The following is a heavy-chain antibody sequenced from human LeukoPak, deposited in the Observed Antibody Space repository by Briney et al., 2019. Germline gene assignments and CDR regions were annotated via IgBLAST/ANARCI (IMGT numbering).Heavy chain of an antibody. D-gene: IGHD3-3*01. CDR1: GFTVSSNY. Sequence: GGSLRLSCAASGFTVSSNYMSWVRQAPGKGLEWVSVIYSGGSTYYADSVKGRFTISRDNSKNTLYLQMNSLRAEDTAVYYCAKVLGVVIMSYGMDVWGQGTTVTVSS. V-gene: IGHV3-66*01. J-gene: IGHJ6*02. CDR2: IYSGGST. CDR3: AKVLGVVIMSYGMDV.